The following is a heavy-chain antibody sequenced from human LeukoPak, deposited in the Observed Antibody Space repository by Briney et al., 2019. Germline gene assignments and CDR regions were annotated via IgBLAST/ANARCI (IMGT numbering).Heavy chain of an antibody. CDR1: GYTFTGYY. CDR2: IDPNSGGA. D-gene: IGHD2-8*02. CDR3: ARLVSY. J-gene: IGHJ4*02. V-gene: IGHV1-2*02. Sequence: ASVKVSCKASGYTFTGYYMHWVRQAPGQGLEWMGWIDPNSGGANYAQKFQGRVTLTRDTSINTVYMELSRLRFDDTAVYYCARLVSYWGQGPWSPSPQ.